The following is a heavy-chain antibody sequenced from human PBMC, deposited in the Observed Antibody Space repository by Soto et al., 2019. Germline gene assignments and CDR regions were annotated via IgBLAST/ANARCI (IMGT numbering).Heavy chain of an antibody. V-gene: IGHV4-30-4*01. D-gene: IGHD2-2*01. Sequence: SETLSLTCTVSGGSISSGGSYWGWIRQPPGKGLEWIGYIYYSGNTYFNPSLKSRVTLSVDTSKNQFSLSLSSVTAADTAVYYCVRYCSTTKCPFDYWGQGTLVTVSS. CDR1: GGSISSGGSY. J-gene: IGHJ4*02. CDR3: VRYCSTTKCPFDY. CDR2: IYYSGNT.